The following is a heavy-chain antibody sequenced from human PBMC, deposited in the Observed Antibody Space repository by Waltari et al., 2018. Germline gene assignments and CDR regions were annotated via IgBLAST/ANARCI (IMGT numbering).Heavy chain of an antibody. D-gene: IGHD2-8*01. Sequence: QVQLVQSGAEMKKPGSSVKVSCKASGGTFSSYAISWVRQAPGQGLEWMGGIIPIVGTANYEQKFQGRVTITADESTSTAYMELSSLRSEDTAVYYCARAYCTNGVCYKDYYFDYWGQGTLVTVSS. CDR1: GGTFSSYA. J-gene: IGHJ4*02. CDR3: ARAYCTNGVCYKDYYFDY. V-gene: IGHV1-69*01. CDR2: IIPIVGTA.